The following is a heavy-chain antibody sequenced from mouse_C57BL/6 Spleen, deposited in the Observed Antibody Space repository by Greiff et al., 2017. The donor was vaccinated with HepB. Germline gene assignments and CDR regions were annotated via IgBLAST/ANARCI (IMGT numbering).Heavy chain of an antibody. V-gene: IGHV1-4*01. CDR1: SYTFTSYT. CDR3: ARSHYYGSSYIFDY. D-gene: IGHD1-1*01. J-gene: IGHJ2*01. Sequence: QVQLQQSGAELARPGASVKMSCKASSYTFTSYTMHWVKQRPGQGLEWIGYINPSSGYTKYNQKFKDKATLTADKSSSTAYMQLSSLTSEDSAVYYCARSHYYGSSYIFDYWGQGTTLTVSS. CDR2: INPSSGYT.